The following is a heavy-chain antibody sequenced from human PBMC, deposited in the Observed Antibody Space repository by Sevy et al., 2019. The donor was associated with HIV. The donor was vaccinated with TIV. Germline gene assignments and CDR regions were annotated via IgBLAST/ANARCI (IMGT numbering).Heavy chain of an antibody. D-gene: IGHD1-26*01. CDR3: AGENAWGRGYS. V-gene: IGHV4-59*08. Sequence: SETLSLTCTVSGGSITSLYWNWIRQPPGKGLEWIANIYYNGQINYNPSLKSRVTLSLDSSKNQFSLRLSSVTAADTAMYYCAGENAWGRGYSWGQGTLVTVSS. J-gene: IGHJ4*02. CDR2: IYYNGQI. CDR1: GGSITSLY.